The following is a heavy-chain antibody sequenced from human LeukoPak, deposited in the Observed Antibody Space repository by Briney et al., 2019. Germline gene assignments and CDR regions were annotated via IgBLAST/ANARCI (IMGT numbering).Heavy chain of an antibody. CDR1: GGSISSYY. V-gene: IGHV4-59*08. CDR3: ARHRGSSSNFDY. CDR2: IYYSGST. J-gene: IGHJ4*02. D-gene: IGHD6-6*01. Sequence: SETLSLTCTVSGGSISSYYWSWLRQPPGKGLEWIGYIYYSGSTNYNPSLKSRVTISVDTSKNRFSLKLSSVTATDTAVYYCARHRGSSSNFDYWGQGTLVTVSS.